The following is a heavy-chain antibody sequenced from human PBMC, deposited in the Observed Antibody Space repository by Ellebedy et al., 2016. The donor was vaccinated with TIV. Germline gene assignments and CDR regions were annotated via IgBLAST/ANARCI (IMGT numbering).Heavy chain of an antibody. CDR3: ARDPVGVGPAFDV. V-gene: IGHV3-48*01. D-gene: IGHD4-23*01. Sequence: PGGSLRLSCAASGFSFSNYNMNWVRQAPGKGLEWVSCISSGSSTIYYADSVKGRFTISRDNSKDTLYLQMNSLRAEDTAIYYCARDPVGVGPAFDVWGQGTMVTVSS. J-gene: IGHJ3*01. CDR2: ISSGSSTI. CDR1: GFSFSNYN.